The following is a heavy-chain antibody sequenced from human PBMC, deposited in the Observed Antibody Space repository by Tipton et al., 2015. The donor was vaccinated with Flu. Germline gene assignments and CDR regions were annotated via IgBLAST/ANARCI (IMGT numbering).Heavy chain of an antibody. CDR3: ARHTGDSVRGVIDY. J-gene: IGHJ4*02. CDR2: IYHSGTT. Sequence: TLSLTCSVSGYSIRSAYYWGWVRRPPGKGLEWIGTIYHSGTTYYNPSLKSRLTISVDTSKNQFSLRLSSVTAADTAVDYCARHTGDSVRGVIDYWGQGTLVTVSS. CDR1: GYSIRSAYY. V-gene: IGHV4-38-2*01. D-gene: IGHD3-10*02.